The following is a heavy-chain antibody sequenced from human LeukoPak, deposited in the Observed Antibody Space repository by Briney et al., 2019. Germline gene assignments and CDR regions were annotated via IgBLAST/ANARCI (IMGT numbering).Heavy chain of an antibody. Sequence: SETLSLTCTVSGGSISSSSYYWGWIRQPPGKGLERVGSIYYSGSTYYNPSLKSRVTISVDTSENQFSLKLNSVTAADTAVYYCARGPRWLQDYFNFWGQGTLVTVSS. CDR2: IYYSGST. D-gene: IGHD5-24*01. CDR1: GGSISSSSYY. J-gene: IGHJ4*02. CDR3: ARGPRWLQDYFNF. V-gene: IGHV4-39*07.